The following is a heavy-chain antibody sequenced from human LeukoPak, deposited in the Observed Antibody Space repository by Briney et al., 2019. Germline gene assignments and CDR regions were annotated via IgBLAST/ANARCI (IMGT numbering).Heavy chain of an antibody. CDR2: ISSSSSTI. Sequence: GGSLRLSCAASGFTFSSYSVNWVRQAPGKGLEWVSYISSSSSTIYYADSVKGRFTISRDNAKNSLYLQMNSLRAEDTAVYYCARDLSVGAKPDLGFDYWGQGSLVTVSS. D-gene: IGHD1-26*01. V-gene: IGHV3-48*01. CDR3: ARDLSVGAKPDLGFDY. CDR1: GFTFSSYS. J-gene: IGHJ4*02.